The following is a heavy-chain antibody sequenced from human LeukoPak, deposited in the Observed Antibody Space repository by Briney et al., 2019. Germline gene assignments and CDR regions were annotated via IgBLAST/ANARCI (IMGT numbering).Heavy chain of an antibody. D-gene: IGHD3-22*01. Sequence: PGGSLRLSCAASGFTFSSHWMYWVRQAPEKGLLWASRIRSDGRDTTYADSVKGRFTISRDNAKNTLDLQMNSLRAEDTAVYYCATDMGEAGSGSYRFGLDVWGQGTTVTVSS. CDR2: IRSDGRDT. V-gene: IGHV3-74*01. CDR3: ATDMGEAGSGSYRFGLDV. CDR1: GFTFSSHW. J-gene: IGHJ6*02.